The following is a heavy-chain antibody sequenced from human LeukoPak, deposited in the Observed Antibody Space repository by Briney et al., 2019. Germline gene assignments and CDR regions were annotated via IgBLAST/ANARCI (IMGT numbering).Heavy chain of an antibody. Sequence: GGSLRPSCAASGFIFDDYGMSWVRQAPGKGLEWVSSISSSSSYIYYADSVKGRFTISRDNAKNSLYLQMNSLRAEDTAVYYCARVGDVWGKGTTVTVSS. J-gene: IGHJ6*04. CDR2: ISSSSSYI. CDR1: GFIFDDYG. CDR3: ARVGDV. V-gene: IGHV3-21*01.